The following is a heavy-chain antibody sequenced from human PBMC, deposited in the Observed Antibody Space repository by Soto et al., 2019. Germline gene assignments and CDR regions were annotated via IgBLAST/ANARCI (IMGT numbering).Heavy chain of an antibody. D-gene: IGHD3-3*01. Sequence: SETLSLTCTVSGGSISGHYWSWIRQPPGKGLQYIGYISYSGSTNYNPSLKSRVTISVDTSNNQFSLRLSSVTAADTAVYYCARDVGLQHDTGYYDFRSGKNNWFDTWGQGILVTVSS. V-gene: IGHV4-59*11. CDR1: GGSISGHY. CDR3: ARDVGLQHDTGYYDFRSGKNNWFDT. CDR2: ISYSGST. J-gene: IGHJ5*02.